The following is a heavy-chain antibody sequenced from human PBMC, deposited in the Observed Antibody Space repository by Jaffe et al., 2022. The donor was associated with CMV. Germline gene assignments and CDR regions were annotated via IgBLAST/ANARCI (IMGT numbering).Heavy chain of an antibody. J-gene: IGHJ3*02. CDR1: GFTFSDYE. V-gene: IGHV3-48*03. Sequence: EVQLVESGGGLEQPGGSLRLSCAASGFTFSDYEMNWVRQAPGKGLEWVSHISSSGSYIYYADSVKGRFTISRDNGENSLYLQMNSLRGEDTAVYYCASPPAYSGSRSSIWGQGTMVTVSS. CDR2: ISSSGSYI. D-gene: IGHD1-26*01. CDR3: ASPPAYSGSRSSI.